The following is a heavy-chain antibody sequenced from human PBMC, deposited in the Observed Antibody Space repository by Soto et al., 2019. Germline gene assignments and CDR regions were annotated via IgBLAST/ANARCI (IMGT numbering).Heavy chain of an antibody. J-gene: IGHJ4*02. CDR2: IYYSGST. Sequence: SETLSLTCTVSGGSISSYYWIWIRQPPGKGLECIGCIYYSGSTYYSPSLKSRVTISVDTSKNQFSLKLSSVTAADTAVYYCARRGLVGATTFEYWGQGTLVTVSS. V-gene: IGHV4-59*08. CDR1: GGSISSYY. CDR3: ARRGLVGATTFEY. D-gene: IGHD1-26*01.